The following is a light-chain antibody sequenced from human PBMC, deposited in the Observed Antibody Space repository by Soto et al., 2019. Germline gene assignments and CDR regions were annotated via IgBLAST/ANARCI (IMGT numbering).Light chain of an antibody. Sequence: QSVLTQPPSASGTPGQRVTISCSGSSSNIGNNYVYWYQQFAGTAPKLLIYRNNQRPSGVPDRLSGSKSGTSASLAISGLRSEDEADYYCAAWDDSLSGLVFGGGTKLTVL. CDR1: SSNIGNNY. J-gene: IGLJ2*01. CDR3: AAWDDSLSGLV. CDR2: RNN. V-gene: IGLV1-47*01.